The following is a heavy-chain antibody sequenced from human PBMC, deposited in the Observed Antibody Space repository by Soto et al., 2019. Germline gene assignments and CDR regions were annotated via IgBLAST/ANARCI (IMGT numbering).Heavy chain of an antibody. CDR3: AREVVGYSYVYVAPYYFDY. Sequence: ASVKVSCKASGYTFTAYYVHWLRQAPRQGLEWMGWVNPHSGATVIAQRFLGSVTLTTDTSINTAYMELNRLTSDDTAVYYCAREVVGYSYVYVAPYYFDYWGQGTLVTVSS. CDR1: GYTFTAYY. CDR2: VNPHSGAT. D-gene: IGHD5-18*01. J-gene: IGHJ4*02. V-gene: IGHV1-2*04.